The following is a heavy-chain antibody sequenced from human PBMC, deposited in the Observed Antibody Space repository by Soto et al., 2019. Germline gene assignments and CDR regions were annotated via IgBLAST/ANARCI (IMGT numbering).Heavy chain of an antibody. CDR2: FNPNGGGT. CDR3: ARAVHTMIQGVRFRVDQ. J-gene: IGHJ4*02. D-gene: IGHD3-10*01. CDR1: GYTFTAYY. V-gene: IGHV1-2*02. Sequence: QVQLVQSGAEMKKPGASVKVSCEASGYTFTAYYIHWVRQAPGQGLEWMGWFNPNGGGTKYAQKFKGRVTMTRDTSINTAYMELTRLTSDDTAVYYCARAVHTMIQGVRFRVDQWGQGTLVTVSS.